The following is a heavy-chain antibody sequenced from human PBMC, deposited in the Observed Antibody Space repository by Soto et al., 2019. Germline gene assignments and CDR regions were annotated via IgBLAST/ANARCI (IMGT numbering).Heavy chain of an antibody. Sequence: GGSLILSCAASGFTFSNYWMSWVRQAPGKGLEWVANIKQDGSEKYYVDSVEGRFTLSRDNAKNSLHLQMNSLRAEDTAVYYCARGQELWIGPVYYYYGMDVWGLGNKVTV. CDR1: GFTFSNYW. CDR2: IKQDGSEK. CDR3: ARGQELWIGPVYYYYGMDV. D-gene: IGHD5-18*01. V-gene: IGHV3-7*04. J-gene: IGHJ6*02.